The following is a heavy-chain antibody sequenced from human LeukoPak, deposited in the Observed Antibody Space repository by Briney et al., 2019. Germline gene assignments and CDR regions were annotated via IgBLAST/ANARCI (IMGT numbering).Heavy chain of an antibody. D-gene: IGHD6-6*01. CDR2: IKEDGSEI. CDR1: GFIFNDYW. J-gene: IGHJ4*02. CDR3: AKDSPPGGSSPTYYFDY. Sequence: GGSLRLSCAASGFIFNDYWMHWVRQAPGKGLEWVANIKEDGSEIYYVDSVKGRFIISRDNAKNSLYLQMNSLRAEDTALYYCAKDSPPGGSSPTYYFDYWGQGTLVTVSS. V-gene: IGHV3-7*03.